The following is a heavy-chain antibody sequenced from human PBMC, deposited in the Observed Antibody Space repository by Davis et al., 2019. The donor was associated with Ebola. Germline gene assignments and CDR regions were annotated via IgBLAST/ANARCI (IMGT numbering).Heavy chain of an antibody. CDR3: AKVATVVTIGGGYYYYYYGMDV. Sequence: PGGSLRLSCAASGFTFSSYAMSWVRQAPGKGLEWVSAISGSGGSTYYADSVKGRFTISRDNSKNTLYLQMNSLRAEDTAVYYCAKVATVVTIGGGYYYYYYGMDVWGQGTTVTVSS. CDR2: ISGSGGST. J-gene: IGHJ6*02. D-gene: IGHD4-23*01. CDR1: GFTFSSYA. V-gene: IGHV3-23*01.